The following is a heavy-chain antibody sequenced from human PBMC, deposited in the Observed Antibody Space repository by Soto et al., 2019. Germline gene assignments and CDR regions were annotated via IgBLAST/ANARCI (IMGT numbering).Heavy chain of an antibody. V-gene: IGHV1-18*01. CDR2: ISAYNGNT. CDR3: ARELGIAVAGPDYYYYYGMDV. CDR1: GYTFTSYG. D-gene: IGHD6-19*01. Sequence: ASVKVSCTASGYTFTSYGIGWVRQAPGQGLEWMGWISAYNGNTNYAQKLQGRVTMTTDTSTSTAYMELRSLRSDDTAVYYCARELGIAVAGPDYYYYYGMDVWGQGTTVTVSS. J-gene: IGHJ6*02.